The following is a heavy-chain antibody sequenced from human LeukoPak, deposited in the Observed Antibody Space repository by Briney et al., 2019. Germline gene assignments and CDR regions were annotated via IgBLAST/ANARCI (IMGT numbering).Heavy chain of an antibody. D-gene: IGHD5-12*01. Sequence: GGPLRLSCAASGFTFSSYSMNWVRQAPGKGLEWVSSISSSSSYIYYADSVKGRFTISRDNAKNSLYLQMNSLRAEDTAVYYCARDRVGYVNYWGQGTLVTVSS. CDR2: ISSSSSYI. J-gene: IGHJ4*02. V-gene: IGHV3-21*01. CDR3: ARDRVGYVNY. CDR1: GFTFSSYS.